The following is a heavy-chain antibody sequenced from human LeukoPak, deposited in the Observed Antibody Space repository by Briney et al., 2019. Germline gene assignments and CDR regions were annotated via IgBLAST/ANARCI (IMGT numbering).Heavy chain of an antibody. D-gene: IGHD2-15*01. CDR3: ASAGHCSGGNCYHIFDI. Sequence: GGSLRLSCAASGFTFSTYSMNWVRQAPGKGLEWVSYISSSDRTINYADSLKGRFTISGDNAKNSLYLQMNSLRDEDTAVYYCASAGHCSGGNCYHIFDIWGQGTMVTVSS. J-gene: IGHJ3*02. CDR2: ISSSDRTI. V-gene: IGHV3-48*02. CDR1: GFTFSTYS.